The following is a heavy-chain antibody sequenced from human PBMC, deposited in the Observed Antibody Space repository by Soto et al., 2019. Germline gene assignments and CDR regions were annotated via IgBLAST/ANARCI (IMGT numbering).Heavy chain of an antibody. D-gene: IGHD4-17*01. CDR1: EFSFTTYW. CDR3: TRDLDYGGNSEDFDI. CDR2: IYPDDSST. V-gene: IGHV5-51*03. J-gene: IGHJ3*02. Sequence: VQLVQSGAEVKKPGESLKISCKGSEFSFTTYWIAWVRQMPGEGLKWMGIIYPDDSSTTYSPSFQGQVTISADKSINTAYLQWSSLKASDTAMYYCTRDLDYGGNSEDFDIWGQGTRVTVSS.